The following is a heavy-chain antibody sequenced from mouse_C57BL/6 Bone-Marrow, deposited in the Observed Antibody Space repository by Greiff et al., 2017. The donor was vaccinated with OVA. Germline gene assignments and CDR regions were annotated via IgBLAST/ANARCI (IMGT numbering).Heavy chain of an antibody. CDR1: GYAFSSSW. CDR3: ARSNDYDGGWFAY. J-gene: IGHJ3*01. Sequence: VQLQQSGPELVKPGASVKISCKASGYAFSSSWLNWVKQRPGKGLEWIGRIYPGDGDTNYNGKFKGKATLTADKSSSTAYMQLSSLTSEDSAVYFCARSNDYDGGWFAYWGQGTLVTVSA. D-gene: IGHD2-4*01. CDR2: IYPGDGDT. V-gene: IGHV1-82*01.